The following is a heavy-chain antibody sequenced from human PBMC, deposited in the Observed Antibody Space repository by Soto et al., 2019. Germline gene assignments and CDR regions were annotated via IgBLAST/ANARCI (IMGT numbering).Heavy chain of an antibody. V-gene: IGHV3-74*01. CDR1: GFTFTSYW. J-gene: IGHJ4*02. D-gene: IGHD3-10*01. Sequence: EVQLVQSGGGLIQPGGSLRLSCAASGFTFTSYWMHWVRQPPGKGLVWVSRVNSDGSSTTYADSVEGRFTISRDNAKNTLYLQMNSLRAEDTAVYYCARSRYFGELLHFDYWGQGSLVTVSS. CDR3: ARSRYFGELLHFDY. CDR2: VNSDGSST.